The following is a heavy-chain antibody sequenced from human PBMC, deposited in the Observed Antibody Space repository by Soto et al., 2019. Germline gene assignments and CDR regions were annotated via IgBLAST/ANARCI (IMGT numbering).Heavy chain of an antibody. CDR2: TYWNDDK. CDR3: SHIRAMFGEVISAGGFDF. J-gene: IGHJ6*02. V-gene: IGHV2-5*01. CDR1: GFALTTSGVG. Sequence: QITLKESCQTLVKPTETLTLTCTFSGFALTTSGVGVAWIREPPGKALVWVAPTYWNDDKRYRPSLKNRLTSTKDTASNEVVLTMTNRDPADTATYYCSHIRAMFGEVISAGGFDFWGPGTTVTVSS. D-gene: IGHD3-3*01.